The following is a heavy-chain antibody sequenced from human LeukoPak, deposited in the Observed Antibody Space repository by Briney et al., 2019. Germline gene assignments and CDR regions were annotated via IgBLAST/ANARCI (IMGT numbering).Heavy chain of an antibody. CDR1: GFTYSSYS. D-gene: IGHD6-13*01. Sequence: PGGSLRLSCAPSGFTYSSYSMNGVRPAPGGGLEWVSYIISSSSTIYYADSVRGRFTISRDNAKNSLYLQMNSLRAEDTAVYYCARDPKSSSWYPRNWFDPWGQAILVTVSS. J-gene: IGHJ5*02. CDR3: ARDPKSSSWYPRNWFDP. CDR2: IISSSSTI. V-gene: IGHV3-48*04.